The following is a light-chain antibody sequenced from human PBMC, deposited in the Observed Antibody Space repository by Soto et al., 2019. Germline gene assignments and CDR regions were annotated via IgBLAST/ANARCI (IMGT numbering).Light chain of an antibody. CDR2: GAS. Sequence: ETVMTQFPATLSVSPGERATLSCRASQSVGSSLAWYQQKPGQPPRILMYGASARATGVPVRFSGRGSGTEFTLTISSLQSEDFGVYYCQQYNDWPRTFGQGTKVVIK. CDR3: QQYNDWPRT. V-gene: IGKV3-15*01. CDR1: QSVGSS. J-gene: IGKJ1*01.